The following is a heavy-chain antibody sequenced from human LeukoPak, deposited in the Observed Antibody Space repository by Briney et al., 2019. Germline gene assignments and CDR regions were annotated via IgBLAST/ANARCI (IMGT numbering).Heavy chain of an antibody. J-gene: IGHJ4*02. CDR1: GGSISSYY. CDR3: ARVSGYDWESFYDY. V-gene: IGHV4-59*01. CDR2: IYYSGST. D-gene: IGHD5-12*01. Sequence: SETLSLTCTVSGGSISSYYWSWIRQPPGKGLEWIGYIYYSGSTNYNPSLKSRVTISVDTSKNQFSLKLRSVTAADTAVYYCARVSGYDWESFYDYWGQGTLVTVSS.